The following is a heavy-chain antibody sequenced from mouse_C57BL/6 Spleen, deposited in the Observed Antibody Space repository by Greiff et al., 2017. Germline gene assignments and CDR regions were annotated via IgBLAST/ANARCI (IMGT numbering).Heavy chain of an antibody. Sequence: VKLVESGPGLVAPSQSLSITCTVSGFSLTSYGVHWVRQPPGKGLEWLVVIWSDGSTTYNSALNSRLSISKDNSKSQVFLKMNSLQTDDTAMYYCARHDYYGEYFDDWGTGTTVTVSS. CDR2: IWSDGST. CDR3: ARHDYYGEYFDD. CDR1: GFSLTSYG. D-gene: IGHD1-1*01. J-gene: IGHJ1*03. V-gene: IGHV2-6-1*01.